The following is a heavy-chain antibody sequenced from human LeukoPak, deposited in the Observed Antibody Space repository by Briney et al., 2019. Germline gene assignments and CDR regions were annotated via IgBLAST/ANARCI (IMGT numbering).Heavy chain of an antibody. V-gene: IGHV4-34*01. J-gene: IGHJ4*02. CDR1: GGSFNGYY. D-gene: IGHD5-18*01. CDR3: ARGQKYSYGYTVTELGSGYFDY. CDR2: INHSGST. Sequence: SETLSLTCAVYGGSFNGYYWSWIRQPPGKGLEWIGEINHSGSTNYSPSLKSRVTLSVDTSKNQFSLRLNSVTAADTAVYFCARGQKYSYGYTVTELGSGYFDYWGQGTLVTVSS.